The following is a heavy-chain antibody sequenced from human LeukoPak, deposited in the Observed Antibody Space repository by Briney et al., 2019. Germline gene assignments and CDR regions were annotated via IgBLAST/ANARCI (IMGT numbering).Heavy chain of an antibody. Sequence: ASVKVSCNASGYTFTGYYLHWVRQAPGQGLEWMGWISPNSGGTHYAQKFQGRVTMTRDTSISTAYMELSRLTSDDTAVFYCARDASGSYLDYWGQGTLVTVSS. CDR2: ISPNSGGT. CDR1: GYTFTGYY. CDR3: ARDASGSYLDY. D-gene: IGHD1-26*01. J-gene: IGHJ4*02. V-gene: IGHV1-2*02.